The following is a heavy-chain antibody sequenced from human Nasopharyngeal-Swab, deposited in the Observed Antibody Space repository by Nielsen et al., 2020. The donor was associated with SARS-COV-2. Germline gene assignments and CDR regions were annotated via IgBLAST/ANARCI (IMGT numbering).Heavy chain of an antibody. Sequence: VRQAPGKGLEWVSYISSSSSTIYYADSVKGRFTISRDNAKNSLYLQMNSLRAEDTAVYYCAHSSLRAFDIWGQGTMVTVSS. J-gene: IGHJ3*02. CDR2: ISSSSSTI. CDR3: AHSSLRAFDI. V-gene: IGHV3-48*04. D-gene: IGHD6-6*01.